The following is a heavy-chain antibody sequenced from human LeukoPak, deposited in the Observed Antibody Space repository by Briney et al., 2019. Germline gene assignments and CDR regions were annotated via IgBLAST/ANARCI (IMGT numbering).Heavy chain of an antibody. D-gene: IGHD3-22*01. J-gene: IGHJ3*02. CDR3: ARDQLLTYYYDSSGYSGAFDI. CDR1: GYTFTSYY. CDR2: INPSGGST. Sequence: ASVKVSCKASGYTFTSYYMHWVRQAPGQGLEWMGIINPSGGSTSYAQKFQGRVTMTRDTSTSTVYMELSSLRSEDTAVYYCARDQLLTYYYDSSGYSGAFDIWGQGTMVTVSS. V-gene: IGHV1-46*01.